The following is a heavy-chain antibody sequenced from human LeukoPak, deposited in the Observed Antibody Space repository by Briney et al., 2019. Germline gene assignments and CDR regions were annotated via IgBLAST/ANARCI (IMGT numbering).Heavy chain of an antibody. Sequence: ASVKVSCKASGYTFTGYYMHWVRQAPGQGREWMGWINPNSGGTNYAQKFQGRVTMTRDTSISTAYMELSRLRSDDTAVYYCARQKPGIAAAGSGGWFDPWGQGTLVTVSS. D-gene: IGHD6-13*01. V-gene: IGHV1-2*02. CDR1: GYTFTGYY. CDR2: INPNSGGT. J-gene: IGHJ5*02. CDR3: ARQKPGIAAAGSGGWFDP.